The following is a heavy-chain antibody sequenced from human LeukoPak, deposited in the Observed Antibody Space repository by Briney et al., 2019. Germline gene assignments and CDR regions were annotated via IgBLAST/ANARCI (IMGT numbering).Heavy chain of an antibody. CDR1: GGSISGSSYY. Sequence: SETLSLTCTVSGGSISGSSYYWGWIRQPPGKGLEWIGRIYYTGSTFYNPSLKSRVTISVDTSKNQFSLKLSSVTATDTAVYYCASGYSSAPWGQGTLVTVSS. D-gene: IGHD5-18*01. J-gene: IGHJ5*02. V-gene: IGHV4-39*01. CDR2: IYYTGST. CDR3: ASGYSSAP.